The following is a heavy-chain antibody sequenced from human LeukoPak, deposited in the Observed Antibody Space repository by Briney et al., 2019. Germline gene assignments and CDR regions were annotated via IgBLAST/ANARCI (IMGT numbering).Heavy chain of an antibody. CDR1: GFTFSNYA. J-gene: IGHJ3*02. V-gene: IGHV3-21*01. D-gene: IGHD1-1*01. CDR3: AREPMYGTFDM. Sequence: PGGSLRLSCAASGFTFSNYAMNWVRQAPGKGLEWVTSITRDSSHTYYADSVRGRCTISRDNAGDTLYLQLYSLRAEDMAVYYCAREPMYGTFDMWGQGTMVTVSS. CDR2: ITRDSSHT.